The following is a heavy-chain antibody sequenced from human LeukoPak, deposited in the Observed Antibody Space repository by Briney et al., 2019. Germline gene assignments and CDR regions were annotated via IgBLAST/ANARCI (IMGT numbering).Heavy chain of an antibody. CDR2: FDPEDGET. Sequence: ASVKVCCKASGYTFTSYYMHWVRQAPGKGLEWMGGFDPEDGETIYAQKFQGRVTMTEDTSTDTAYMELSSLRSEDTAVYYCATDRYSSSWALRDYWGQGTLVTVSS. CDR1: GYTFTSYY. D-gene: IGHD6-13*01. J-gene: IGHJ4*02. V-gene: IGHV1-24*01. CDR3: ATDRYSSSWALRDY.